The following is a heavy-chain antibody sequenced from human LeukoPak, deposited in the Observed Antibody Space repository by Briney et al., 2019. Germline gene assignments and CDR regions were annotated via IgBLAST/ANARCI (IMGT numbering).Heavy chain of an antibody. V-gene: IGHV3-30*14. CDR3: AGEGSGRTAYNDGLDV. CDR2: ISHDGSNK. D-gene: IGHD3-10*01. CDR1: GFTFSSYV. J-gene: IGHJ3*01. Sequence: PGGSLRLSCAVSGFTFSSYVMHWVRQAPGKGLEWVAVISHDGSNKYYADSVKGRFTISRDNSKNTLYLQLNSLRAEDTAVYYCAGEGSGRTAYNDGLDVWGQGTMVTVSS.